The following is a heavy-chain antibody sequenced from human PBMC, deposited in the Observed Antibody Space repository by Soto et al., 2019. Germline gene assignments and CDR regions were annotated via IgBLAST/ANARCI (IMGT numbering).Heavy chain of an antibody. V-gene: IGHV4-4*07. CDR2: IYISENT. Sequence: KPSETLSLTCTVSGGSISSDYWSWIRRPAGKGLEWIGRIYISENTHYNPSLRSRVSMSLDTSKNQLYLNLSSVTAADTAVYYCARGVGRSSWTSFDSWGQGTMVTVSS. J-gene: IGHJ4*02. CDR1: GGSISSDY. D-gene: IGHD6-13*01. CDR3: ARGVGRSSWTSFDS.